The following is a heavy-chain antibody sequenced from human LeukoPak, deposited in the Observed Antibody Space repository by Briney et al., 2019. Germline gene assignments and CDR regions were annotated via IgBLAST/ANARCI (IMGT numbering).Heavy chain of an antibody. CDR2: TSLDGSNK. CDR1: GFTFSSYA. CDR3: ARSVDYSYYYYYGMDV. V-gene: IGHV3-30-3*01. Sequence: GGSLRLSCAASGFTFSSYAMHWVRQAPGRGLEWVAVTSLDGSNKLYTDTVRGRFIISRDNSKNTVYLQMDSLRAEDTAVYYCARSVDYSYYYYYGMDVWGQGTTVTVSS. J-gene: IGHJ6*02. D-gene: IGHD2-15*01.